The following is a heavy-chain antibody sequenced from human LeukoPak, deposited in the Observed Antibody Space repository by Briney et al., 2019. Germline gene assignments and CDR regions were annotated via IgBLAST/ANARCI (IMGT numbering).Heavy chain of an antibody. CDR3: AKAKGAWTSPSDY. J-gene: IGHJ4*02. Sequence: PGGSLRLSCAASGFTFSSYGMHWVRQAPGKGLEWVAVISYDGSNKYYADSVKGRFTISRDNSKNTLYLQMNSLRAEDTAVYYCAKAKGAWTSPSDYWGQGTLVTVSS. D-gene: IGHD3-16*01. V-gene: IGHV3-30*18. CDR2: ISYDGSNK. CDR1: GFTFSSYG.